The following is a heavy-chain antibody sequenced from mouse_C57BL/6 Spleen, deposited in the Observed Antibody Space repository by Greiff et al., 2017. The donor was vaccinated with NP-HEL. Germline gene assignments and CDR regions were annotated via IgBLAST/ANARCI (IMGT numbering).Heavy chain of an antibody. Sequence: VQLQQSGAELARPGASVKLSCKASGYTFTSYGISWVKQRTGQGLEWIGEIYPRSGNTYYNEKFKGKATLTADKSSSTAYMELRSLTSEDSAVYFCASPPHGSGAYWGQGTLVTVSA. V-gene: IGHV1-81*01. CDR3: ASPPHGSGAY. J-gene: IGHJ3*01. CDR2: IYPRSGNT. CDR1: GYTFTSYG. D-gene: IGHD1-1*01.